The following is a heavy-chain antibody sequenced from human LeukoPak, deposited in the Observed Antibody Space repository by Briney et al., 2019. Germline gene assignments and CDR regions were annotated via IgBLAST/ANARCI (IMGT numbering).Heavy chain of an antibody. CDR2: INPNSGGT. CDR3: ARAAAADMANYFDF. CDR1: GYTFPDYY. Sequence: GASVKVSCKASGYTFPDYYMHWVRQAPGQGLEYMGLINPNSGGTNSAQKFQGRVTMTRDTSISTAYMELSRLRSDDTAVYYCARAAAADMANYFDFWGQGTLVTVSS. V-gene: IGHV1-2*02. J-gene: IGHJ4*02. D-gene: IGHD6-13*01.